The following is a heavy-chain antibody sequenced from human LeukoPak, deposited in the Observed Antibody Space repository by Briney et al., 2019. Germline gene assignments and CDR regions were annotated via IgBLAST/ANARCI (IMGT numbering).Heavy chain of an antibody. CDR3: ARSSLAISRVVAAVSDY. J-gene: IGHJ4*02. D-gene: IGHD2-15*01. CDR2: IKQDGGEK. Sequence: PGGSLRLSCAASGFTFSNYWMNWVRQAPGKGLEWVANIKQDGGEKSYVDSVKGRFTISRDNAKNSLHLQMNSLRAEDTAVYYCARSSLAISRVVAAVSDYWGQGTLVTVSS. CDR1: GFTFSNYW. V-gene: IGHV3-7*01.